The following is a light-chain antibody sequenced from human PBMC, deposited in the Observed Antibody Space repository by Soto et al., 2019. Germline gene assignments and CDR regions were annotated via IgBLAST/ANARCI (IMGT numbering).Light chain of an antibody. V-gene: IGKV3D-15*01. Sequence: EIVLTKSADTLTLSPGERAALSCRASQRVSGNYLTWYQHKPGQAPRLLIYGASARATGIPAKFSGSGSGTEFTLTISSLQSEDFAVYYCQQYNKWPRTFGQGTKVDI. CDR1: QRVSGN. CDR2: GAS. CDR3: QQYNKWPRT. J-gene: IGKJ1*01.